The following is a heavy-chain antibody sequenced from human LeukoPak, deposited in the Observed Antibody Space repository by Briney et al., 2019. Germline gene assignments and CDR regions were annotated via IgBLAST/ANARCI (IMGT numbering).Heavy chain of an antibody. D-gene: IGHD1/OR15-1a*01. CDR3: AKVRSGNNYYFDY. CDR1: GFTFSDFA. J-gene: IGHJ4*02. Sequence: GGSLRLSCAASGFTFSDFAMSWVRQAPGKGLEWVSGMSASGSHTHSADFVKGRFTISRDNFKNTLYLQMNGLRVEDTAVYYCAKVRSGNNYYFDYWGQGTLVTVSS. V-gene: IGHV3-23*01. CDR2: MSASGSHT.